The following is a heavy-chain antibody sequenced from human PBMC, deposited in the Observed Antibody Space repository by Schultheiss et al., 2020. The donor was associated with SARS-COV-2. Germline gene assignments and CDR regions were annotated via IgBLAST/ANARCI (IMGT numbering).Heavy chain of an antibody. Sequence: SETLSLTCTVSGGSISSGGHYWSWIRQPPGKGLEWIGEINHSGSTNYNPSLKSRVTISVDTSKNQFSLKLSSVTAADTAVYYCARATYDSSGSFDYWGQGTLVTVSS. CDR3: ARATYDSSGSFDY. D-gene: IGHD3-22*01. CDR1: GGSISSGGHY. CDR2: INHSGST. J-gene: IGHJ4*02. V-gene: IGHV4-31*03.